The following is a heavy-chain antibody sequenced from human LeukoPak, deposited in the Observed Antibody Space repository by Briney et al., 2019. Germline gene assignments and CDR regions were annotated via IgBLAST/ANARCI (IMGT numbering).Heavy chain of an antibody. Sequence: GGSLRLSCAASGFSVSSNYMSWVRQAPGKGLEWVSVIYSGGSTYNADSVKGRFTISRDNSKNTLYLQMNSLRAEDTAVYFCARGGIVVVPATSAPFDYWGQGTLVTVSS. CDR1: GFSVSSNY. CDR3: ARGGIVVVPATSAPFDY. V-gene: IGHV3-53*01. D-gene: IGHD2-2*01. J-gene: IGHJ4*02. CDR2: IYSGGST.